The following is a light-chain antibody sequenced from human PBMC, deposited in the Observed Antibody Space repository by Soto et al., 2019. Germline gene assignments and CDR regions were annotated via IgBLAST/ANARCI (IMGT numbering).Light chain of an antibody. CDR1: QGIASY. CDR3: QQSYATPRT. Sequence: DIQMTQSPSSLSASVGDRVTITCRASQGIASYSNWYQQKPGKAPKLLIYAASSLQSGVPSRFSGSGSGTDFTLTISSLQPEDFATYYCQQSYATPRTFGQGTKVDIK. V-gene: IGKV1-39*01. J-gene: IGKJ1*01. CDR2: AAS.